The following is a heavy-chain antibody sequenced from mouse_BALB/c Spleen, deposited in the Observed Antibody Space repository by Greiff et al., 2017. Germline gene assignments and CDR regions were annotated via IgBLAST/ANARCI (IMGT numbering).Heavy chain of an antibody. J-gene: IGHJ1*01. CDR1: GYTFRSYW. D-gene: IGHD2-1*01. V-gene: IGHV1-9*01. CDR2: ILPGSGST. CDR3: ARAGGNYWYFDG. Sequence: VQLQQSGAELMKPGASVQISCKATGYTFRSYWIEWVKQRPGHGLEWIGEILPGSGSTNYNEKLKGKATFTADTSSNTAYMQLSSLTSEDSAVYYCARAGGNYWYFDGGGAGTTVTVSS.